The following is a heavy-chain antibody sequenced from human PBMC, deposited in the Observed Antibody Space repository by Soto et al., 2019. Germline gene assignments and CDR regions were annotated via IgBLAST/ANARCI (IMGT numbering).Heavy chain of an antibody. D-gene: IGHD4-17*01. CDR3: ARVLGDFDY. CDR1: SASVSSIDYY. J-gene: IGHJ4*02. CDR2: IYFRGTT. Sequence: SETLSLTCTVSSASVSSIDYYWSWIRQRPEKGLEWIGYIYFRGTTYFNPSLKCRVTISIDTSKNHFSLNLISVTASDTAVYYCARVLGDFDYWGQGILVTVSS. V-gene: IGHV4-31*03.